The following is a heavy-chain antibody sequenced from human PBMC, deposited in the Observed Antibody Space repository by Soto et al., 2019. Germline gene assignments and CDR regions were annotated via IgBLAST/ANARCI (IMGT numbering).Heavy chain of an antibody. CDR1: GFTFSSYA. CDR3: AKSGGFWSGSSRQFDY. D-gene: IGHD3-3*01. CDR2: TTGGGGST. V-gene: IGHV3-23*01. Sequence: GGSLRLSCAASGFTFSSYAMSWVRQAPGKGLEWVAATTGGGGSTFYADSVKGRFTISRDNSKNALYLQMNSLRAEDTAVYYCAKSGGFWSGSSRQFDYWGQGTLVTVSS. J-gene: IGHJ4*02.